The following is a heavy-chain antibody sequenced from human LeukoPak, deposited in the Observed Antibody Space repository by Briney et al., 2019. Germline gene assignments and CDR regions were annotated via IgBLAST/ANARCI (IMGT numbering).Heavy chain of an antibody. CDR2: ISYDGSNK. CDR3: AKGRGGYYYGSGSYLGSFDY. D-gene: IGHD3-10*01. Sequence: GGSLRLSCAASGFTFSSYGMHWVRQAPGKGLEWVAVISYDGSNKYYADSVKGRFTISRDNSKNTLYLQMNSLRAEDTAVYYCAKGRGGYYYGSGSYLGSFDYWGQGTLVTVSS. J-gene: IGHJ4*02. V-gene: IGHV3-30*18. CDR1: GFTFSSYG.